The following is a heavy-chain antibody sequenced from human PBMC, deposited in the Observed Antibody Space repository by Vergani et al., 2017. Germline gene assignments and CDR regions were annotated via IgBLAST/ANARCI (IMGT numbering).Heavy chain of an antibody. D-gene: IGHD5-24*01. V-gene: IGHV4-34*01. CDR1: GGSFSGYY. CDR3: ARARREGYNSYYYXMDV. CDR2: INHSGST. Sequence: QVQLQQWGAGLLKPSETLSLTCAVYGGSFSGYYWSWIRQPPGKGLEWIGEINHSGSTNYNPSLKSRVTISVDTSKEQFSLKLSSVTAADTAVYYCARARREGYNSYYYXMDVWGKGTTVTVSS. J-gene: IGHJ6*03.